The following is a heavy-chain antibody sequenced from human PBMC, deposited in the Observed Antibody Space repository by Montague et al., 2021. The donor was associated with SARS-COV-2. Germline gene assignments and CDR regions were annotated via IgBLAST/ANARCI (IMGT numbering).Heavy chain of an antibody. Sequence: SETLSLTCAVYGASSSNYYWSWIRQSPGKGLEWVGEINHGGYTDYNPSLESRLTISLDSSKKQFSPKMTSVTAADTAIYYCASAPRYSFGFWAYWGQGTLVSVSS. CDR1: GASSSNYY. D-gene: IGHD5-12*01. CDR2: INHGGYT. V-gene: IGHV4-34*01. CDR3: ASAPRYSFGFWAY. J-gene: IGHJ4*02.